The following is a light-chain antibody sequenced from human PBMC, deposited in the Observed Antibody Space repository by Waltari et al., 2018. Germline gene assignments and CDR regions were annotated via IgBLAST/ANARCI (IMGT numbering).Light chain of an antibody. CDR1: QRVTNNY. CDR2: GAS. V-gene: IGKV3-20*01. Sequence: EIVLTQSPGTVSLSPGERATLSCRASQRVTNNYLAWYQQKPGLLPRLLMYGASTRASVIPDRFSGSGSGTDFTLTISRLEPEDFAVYYCQQYGSSPTFGQGTRLEIK. J-gene: IGKJ5*01. CDR3: QQYGSSPT.